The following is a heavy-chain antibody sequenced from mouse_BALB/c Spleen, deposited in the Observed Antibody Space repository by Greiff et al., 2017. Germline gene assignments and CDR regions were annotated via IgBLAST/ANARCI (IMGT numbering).Heavy chain of an antibody. D-gene: IGHD1-2*01. Sequence: EVMLVESGGGLVQPGGSLRLSCATSGFTFTDYYMSWVRQPPGKALEWLGFIRNKANGYTTEYSASVKGRFTISRDNSQSILYLQMNTLRAEDSATYYCARPHYSGRAMDYWGQGTSVTVSS. J-gene: IGHJ4*01. V-gene: IGHV7-3*02. CDR3: ARPHYSGRAMDY. CDR2: IRNKANGYTT. CDR1: GFTFTDYY.